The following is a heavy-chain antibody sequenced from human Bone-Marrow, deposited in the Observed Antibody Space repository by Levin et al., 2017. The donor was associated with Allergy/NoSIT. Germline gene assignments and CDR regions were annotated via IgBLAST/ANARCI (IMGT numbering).Heavy chain of an antibody. V-gene: IGHV3-21*04. Sequence: GGSLRLSCAASGFTISTYSMNWVRQAPGKGLEWLSSISSTSSYIYYADSVKGRFTISRDNANNSLFLQMNSLRAEDTAVYYCVRDRLRDRSGYDYSASLDSWGQGTLVTVSS. CDR1: GFTISTYS. CDR2: ISSTSSYI. D-gene: IGHD3-22*01. J-gene: IGHJ4*02. CDR3: VRDRLRDRSGYDYSASLDS.